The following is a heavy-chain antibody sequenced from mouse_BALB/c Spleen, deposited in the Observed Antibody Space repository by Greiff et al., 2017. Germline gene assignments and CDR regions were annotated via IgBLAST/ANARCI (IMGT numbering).Heavy chain of an antibody. Sequence: VQLQQPGAELVKPGTSVKLSCKASGYNFTSYWINWVKLRPGQGLEWIGDIYPGSGSTNYNEKFKSKATLTVDTSSSTAYMQLSSLASEDSALYYCAREIYYGNYYAMDYWGQGTSVTVSS. CDR2: IYPGSGST. J-gene: IGHJ4*01. D-gene: IGHD2-1*01. CDR3: AREIYYGNYYAMDY. V-gene: IGHV1-55*01. CDR1: GYNFTSYW.